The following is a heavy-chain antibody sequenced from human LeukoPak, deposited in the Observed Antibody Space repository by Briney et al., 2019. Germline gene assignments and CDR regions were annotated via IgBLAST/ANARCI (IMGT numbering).Heavy chain of an antibody. Sequence: PSETLSLTCTVSGGSISSSSYYWGWIRQPPGKWLEWIGSIYYSGSTYYNPSLKSRVTISVDTSKNQFSLKLSSVTAADTAVYYCARGGVRGLPFDYWGQGTLVTVSS. J-gene: IGHJ4*02. CDR2: IYYSGST. V-gene: IGHV4-39*07. CDR3: ARGGVRGLPFDY. CDR1: GGSISSSSYY. D-gene: IGHD3-10*01.